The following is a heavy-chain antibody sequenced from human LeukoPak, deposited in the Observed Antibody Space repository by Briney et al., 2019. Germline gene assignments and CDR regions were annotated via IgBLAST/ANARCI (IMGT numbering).Heavy chain of an antibody. J-gene: IGHJ4*02. CDR1: GFTFSSYA. CDR2: ISYDGSNK. V-gene: IGHV3-30*01. D-gene: IGHD3-3*01. CDR3: ARETSPLILRFLEWDY. Sequence: GRSLRLSCAASGFTFSSYAMHWVRQAPGKGLEWVAVISYDGSNKYYADSVKGRFTISRDSSKNTLYLQMNSLRAEDTAVYYCARETSPLILRFLEWDYWGQGTLVTVSS.